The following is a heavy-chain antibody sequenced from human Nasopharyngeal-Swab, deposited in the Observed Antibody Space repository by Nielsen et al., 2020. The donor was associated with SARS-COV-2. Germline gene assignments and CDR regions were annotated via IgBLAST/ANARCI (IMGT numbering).Heavy chain of an antibody. J-gene: IGHJ4*02. CDR3: TTVAGSYGRFDY. CDR1: GYTFTSYY. D-gene: IGHD1-26*01. V-gene: IGHV1-46*03. CDR2: INPSGGST. Sequence: ASVKVSCKASGYTFTSYYMHWVRQAPGQGLGWMGIINPSGGSTIYAQKFQGRVTMTEDTSTDTAYMELSSLTSEDTAVYYCTTVAGSYGRFDYWGQGTLVTVSS.